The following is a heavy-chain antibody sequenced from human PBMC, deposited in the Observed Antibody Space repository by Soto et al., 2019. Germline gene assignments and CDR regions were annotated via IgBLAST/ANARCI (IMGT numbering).Heavy chain of an antibody. D-gene: IGHD6-19*01. CDR1: GGSVTGGSYY. Sequence: QVQLQEWGPGLVKPSETLSLTCTVSGGSVTGGSYYWTWIRQPPGKGLEWIGHIYYSGNTNYSPSLKSRVTIXXDXSXXQFSLKLTSVTAADTAVYHCARGAISGLSGVIYHYWGQGTLVTVSS. J-gene: IGHJ4*02. V-gene: IGHV4-61*01. CDR3: ARGAISGLSGVIYHY. CDR2: IYYSGNT.